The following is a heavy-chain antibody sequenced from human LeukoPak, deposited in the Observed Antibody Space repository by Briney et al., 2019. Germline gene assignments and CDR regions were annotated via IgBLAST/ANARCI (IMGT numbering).Heavy chain of an antibody. J-gene: IGHJ4*02. CDR1: GFIFSSYG. CDR3: AKDAYYGDYEAVY. CDR2: IRYDGSNK. Sequence: GGSLRLSCAASGFIFSSYGMHWVRQAPGKGLEWVAFIRYDGSNKYYADSVKGRFTISRDNSKNTLYLQMNSLRAEDTAVYYCAKDAYYGDYEAVYWGQGTLVTVSS. D-gene: IGHD4-17*01. V-gene: IGHV3-30*02.